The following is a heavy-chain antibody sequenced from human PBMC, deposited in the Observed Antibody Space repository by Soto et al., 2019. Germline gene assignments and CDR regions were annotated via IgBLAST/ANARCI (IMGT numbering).Heavy chain of an antibody. CDR1: GGSISSGGYY. CDR2: IYYSGST. Sequence: KTSETLSLTCTVSGGSISSGGYYWSWIRQHPGKGLEWIGYIYYSGSTYYNPSLKSRVTISVDTSKTQFSLKLSSVTAADTAVYYCARADYCSSTSCYMSDAFDIWGQGTMVTVSS. CDR3: ARADYCSSTSCYMSDAFDI. V-gene: IGHV4-31*03. J-gene: IGHJ3*02. D-gene: IGHD2-2*02.